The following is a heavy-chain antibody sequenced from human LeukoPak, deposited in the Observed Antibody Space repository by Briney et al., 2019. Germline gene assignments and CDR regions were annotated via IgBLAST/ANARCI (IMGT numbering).Heavy chain of an antibody. V-gene: IGHV3-23*01. CDR2: INGGGYIT. J-gene: IGHJ4*02. D-gene: IGHD6-13*01. CDR1: RYSFDSYA. Sequence: GGSLRLSCEGSRYSFDSYAMTWVRQAPGKGLEWVSSINGGGYITYYAESVKGRFTVSRDNSKNTLFLQMNSLRAEDTAVFYCAKRYGDSTGWFFDFWGQGSLVTVSS. CDR3: AKRYGDSTGWFFDF.